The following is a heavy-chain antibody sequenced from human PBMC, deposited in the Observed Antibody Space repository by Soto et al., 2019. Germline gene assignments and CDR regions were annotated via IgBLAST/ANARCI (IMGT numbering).Heavy chain of an antibody. D-gene: IGHD2-15*01. CDR1: GFTFSSYV. CDR2: VSGSGVST. V-gene: IGHV3-23*01. Sequence: PGGSLRLSCAAAGFTFSSYVMSWVRQAPGKGVEWVSAVSGSGVSTYYADSVKGRFTISRDNSKNTLYLQMNSLRAEDTAVYYCAKGHPNDPVVVAAPVDYWGQGTLVTVSS. CDR3: AKGHPNDPVVVAAPVDY. J-gene: IGHJ4*02.